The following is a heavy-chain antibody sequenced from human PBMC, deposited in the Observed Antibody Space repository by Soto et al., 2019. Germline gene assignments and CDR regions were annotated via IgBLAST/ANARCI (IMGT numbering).Heavy chain of an antibody. J-gene: IGHJ4*02. CDR3: AKEPRLQLVY. D-gene: IGHD1-1*01. CDR1: GFPFGNYA. CDR2: ISGGGDGT. V-gene: IGHV3-23*01. Sequence: GGSLRLSCTASGFPFGNYAMYWVRQAPGKGLEWVSGISGGGDGTNYADSVKGRFTVSRDNSRNTMYLQMNSLRAEDTAVYYCAKEPRLQLVYWGQGTLVTVSS.